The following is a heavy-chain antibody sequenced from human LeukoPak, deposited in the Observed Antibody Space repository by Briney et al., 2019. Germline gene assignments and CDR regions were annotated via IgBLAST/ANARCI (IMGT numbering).Heavy chain of an antibody. D-gene: IGHD3-3*01. Sequence: ASVKVSCKASGGTFSSYAISWVRQAPGQGLEWMGRIIPIFGTANYAQKFQGRVTITTDESTSTAYMELSSLRSEDTAVYYCARDRGFWSGYHSENWFDPWGQGTLVTVSS. CDR2: IIPIFGTA. V-gene: IGHV1-69*05. CDR1: GGTFSSYA. J-gene: IGHJ5*02. CDR3: ARDRGFWSGYHSENWFDP.